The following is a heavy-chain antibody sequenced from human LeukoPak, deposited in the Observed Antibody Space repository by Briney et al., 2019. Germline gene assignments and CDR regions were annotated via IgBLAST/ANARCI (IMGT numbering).Heavy chain of an antibody. V-gene: IGHV3-66*01. CDR3: ARDKAAAGTAWFDP. Sequence: PGGSLRLSCAASGFTVSSNYMSWVRQAPGKGLEWVSVIYSGGSTYYADSVKGRFTTSRDNSKNTLYLQMNSLRAEDTAVYYCARDKAAAGTAWFDPWGQGTLVTVSS. CDR2: IYSGGST. CDR1: GFTVSSNY. D-gene: IGHD6-13*01. J-gene: IGHJ5*02.